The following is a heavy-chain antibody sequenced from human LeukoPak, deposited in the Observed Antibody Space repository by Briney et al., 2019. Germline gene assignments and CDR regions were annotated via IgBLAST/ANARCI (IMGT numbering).Heavy chain of an antibody. Sequence: VQPGRSLRLSCAASGFTFSSYGMHWVRQAPGKGLEWVAVIWYDGSNKYYAGSVKGRFTISRDNSKNTLYLQMNSLRAEDTAVYYCARQRYEGYEYYGMDVWGQGTTVTVSS. CDR3: ARQRYEGYEYYGMDV. J-gene: IGHJ6*02. CDR2: IWYDGSNK. V-gene: IGHV3-33*01. D-gene: IGHD2-15*01. CDR1: GFTFSSYG.